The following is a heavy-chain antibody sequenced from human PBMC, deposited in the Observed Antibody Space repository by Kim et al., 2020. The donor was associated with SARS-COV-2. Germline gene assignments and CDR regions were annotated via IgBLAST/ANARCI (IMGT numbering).Heavy chain of an antibody. V-gene: IGHV3-33*01. CDR3: ARDIRAMGADDYVQH. D-gene: IGHD2-2*01. CDR1: GFTFSGYG. CDR2: ICCGGDDN. Sequence: GGSLRLSCAASGFTFSGYGIHWVRRAPGKGLEWVAVICCGGDDNYYADSVEGRFTVSRDNSKNTLYLQMNSLRAEDTAVYYCARDIRAMGADDYVQHWGQGTLVTVSS. J-gene: IGHJ1*01.